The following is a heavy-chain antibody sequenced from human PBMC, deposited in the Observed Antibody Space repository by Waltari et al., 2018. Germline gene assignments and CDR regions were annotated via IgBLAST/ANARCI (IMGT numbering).Heavy chain of an antibody. CDR3: ASTGYYYDSSGYYHQYYFDY. CDR2: ISSSGSTI. CDR1: GFTFSSYE. Sequence: EVQLVESGGGLVQPGGSLRLSCAASGFTFSSYEMNWVRKAPGKGLEWVSYISSSGSTIYYADSVKGRFTISRDNAKNSLYLQMNSLRAEDTAVYYCASTGYYYDSSGYYHQYYFDYWGQGTLVTVSS. D-gene: IGHD3-22*01. V-gene: IGHV3-48*03. J-gene: IGHJ4*02.